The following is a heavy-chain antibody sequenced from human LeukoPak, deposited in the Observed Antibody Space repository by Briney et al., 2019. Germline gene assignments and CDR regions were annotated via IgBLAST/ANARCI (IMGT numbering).Heavy chain of an antibody. V-gene: IGHV1-8*01. CDR1: GYTFTSYG. Sequence: ASVKVSCKASGYTFTSYGINWVRQATGQGLEWMGWMNPNSGNTGYAQKFQGRVTMTRNTSISTAYMELSSLRSEDTAVYYCARAPTANYYDSSGYYLWGQGTLVTVSS. CDR2: MNPNSGNT. J-gene: IGHJ5*02. CDR3: ARAPTANYYDSSGYYL. D-gene: IGHD3-22*01.